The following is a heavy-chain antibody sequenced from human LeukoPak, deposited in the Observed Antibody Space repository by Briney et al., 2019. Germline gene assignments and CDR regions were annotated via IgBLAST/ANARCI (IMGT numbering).Heavy chain of an antibody. CDR3: ARARSYCTNGVCLYYFDY. Sequence: ASVTVSFKASGYTFTGYYMHWVRQAPGQGLEWMGWINPNSGGTNYAQKFQGRVTMTRDTSISTAYMELSRLRSDDTAVYYCARARSYCTNGVCLYYFDYWGQGTLVTVSS. CDR2: INPNSGGT. CDR1: GYTFTGYY. V-gene: IGHV1-2*02. D-gene: IGHD2-8*01. J-gene: IGHJ4*02.